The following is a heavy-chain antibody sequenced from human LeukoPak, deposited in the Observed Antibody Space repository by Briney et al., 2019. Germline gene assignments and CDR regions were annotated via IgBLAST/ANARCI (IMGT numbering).Heavy chain of an antibody. J-gene: IGHJ4*02. Sequence: GGSLRLSCSAPGFTFSSYAMHWVRQAPGKGLEWVAVISYDGSNKYYADSVKGRFTISRDNSKNTLYLQMNSLRAEDTAVYYCANREYHLPALYWGQGTLVTVSS. CDR3: ANREYHLPALY. V-gene: IGHV3-30*04. D-gene: IGHD2-2*01. CDR1: GFTFSSYA. CDR2: ISYDGSNK.